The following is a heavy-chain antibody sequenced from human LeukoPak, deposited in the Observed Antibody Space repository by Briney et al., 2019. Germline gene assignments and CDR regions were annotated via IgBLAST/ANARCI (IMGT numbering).Heavy chain of an antibody. D-gene: IGHD3-22*01. Sequence: GGSLRLSCAGSGFIFSDYWMNWVRQAPGKGLEWVANIKPDGSDKVYVDSVRGRFTISRDNAKNMLYLQMNSLRAEDTATYYCAKDRATSYYYDLWGQGTLVTVSS. CDR2: IKPDGSDK. J-gene: IGHJ4*02. CDR1: GFIFSDYW. V-gene: IGHV3-7*03. CDR3: AKDRATSYYYDL.